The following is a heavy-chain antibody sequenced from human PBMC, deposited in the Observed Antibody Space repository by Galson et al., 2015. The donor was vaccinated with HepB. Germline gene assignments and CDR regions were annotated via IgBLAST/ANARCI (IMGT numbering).Heavy chain of an antibody. CDR2: FDPEDGET. D-gene: IGHD6-19*01. CDR1: GYTLTELS. J-gene: IGHJ6*02. Sequence: SVKVSCKVSGYTLTELSMHWVRQAPGKGLEWMGGFDPEDGETIYAQKFQGRVTMTEDTSTDTAYTELSSLRSEDTAVYYCATDPPRSAVAGPIYYYGMDVWGQGTTVTVSS. CDR3: ATDPPRSAVAGPIYYYGMDV. V-gene: IGHV1-24*01.